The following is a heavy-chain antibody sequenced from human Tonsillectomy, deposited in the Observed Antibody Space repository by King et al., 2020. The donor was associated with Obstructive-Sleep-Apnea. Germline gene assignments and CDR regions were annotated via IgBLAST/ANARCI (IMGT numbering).Heavy chain of an antibody. V-gene: IGHV5-51*01. CDR1: GYSFTTYW. J-gene: IGHJ2*01. CDR3: ARRKLAWFFDI. D-gene: IGHD5-24*01. Sequence: QLVQSGAEVKKPGESLKISCKVSGYSFTTYWIGWGRQMPGKGLEWMGIIYPGDSDTKYSPSFQGKVTISAHKSISTAYLQWSSLKAADNAIYYCARRKLAWFFDIWGRGTLVTVSS. CDR2: IYPGDSDT.